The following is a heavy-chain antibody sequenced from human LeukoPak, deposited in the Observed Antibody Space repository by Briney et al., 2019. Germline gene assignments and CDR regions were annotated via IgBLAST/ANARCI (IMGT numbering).Heavy chain of an antibody. D-gene: IGHD5-24*01. V-gene: IGHV3-30-3*01. CDR3: ARVEMATISVGYFDY. Sequence: PGGSLRLSCVASGFTFSSYAMHWVRQAPGKGLEWVAVISYDGSNKYYADSVKGRFTISRDNSKNTLYLQMNSLRAEDTAVYYCARVEMATISVGYFDYWGQGTLVTVSS. CDR1: GFTFSSYA. J-gene: IGHJ4*02. CDR2: ISYDGSNK.